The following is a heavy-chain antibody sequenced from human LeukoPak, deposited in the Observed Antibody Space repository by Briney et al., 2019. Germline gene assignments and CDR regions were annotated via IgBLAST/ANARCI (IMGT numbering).Heavy chain of an antibody. CDR3: ARSGSSSWYGKRPYYFDY. Sequence: SETLSLTCTVSGGSISSSSYYWGWIRQPPGKGLEWIGSIYHSGSTYYNPSLKSRVTISVDTSKNQFSLKLSSVTAADTAVYYCARSGSSSWYGKRPYYFDYWGQGTLVTVSS. J-gene: IGHJ4*02. D-gene: IGHD6-13*01. CDR1: GGSISSSSYY. V-gene: IGHV4-39*07. CDR2: IYHSGST.